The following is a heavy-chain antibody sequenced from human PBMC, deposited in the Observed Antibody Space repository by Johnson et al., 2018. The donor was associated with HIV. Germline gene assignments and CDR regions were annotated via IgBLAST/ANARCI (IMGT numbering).Heavy chain of an antibody. V-gene: IGHV3-74*01. CDR1: GFTVSSNY. Sequence: VQLVESGGGLIQPGGSLRLSCAASGFTVSSNYMSWVRQAPGKGLEWVSRINSDGSSTSYADTVKGRFTISRDNAKNTLYLQMNSLRAEDTAVYYCARDLYSNSWYQSDAFDVWGQGTMVTVSS. J-gene: IGHJ3*01. CDR3: ARDLYSNSWYQSDAFDV. D-gene: IGHD6-13*01. CDR2: INSDGSST.